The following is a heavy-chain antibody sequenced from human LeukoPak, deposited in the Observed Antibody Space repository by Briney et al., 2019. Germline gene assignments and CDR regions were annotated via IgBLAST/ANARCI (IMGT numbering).Heavy chain of an antibody. CDR2: ISYDGNNK. J-gene: IGHJ4*02. Sequence: GMSLRLPCAASGFTFGVYTIHWVRQAPAKGLEWVTFISYDGNNKYYADSVKGRFTISRDNSKNTSYLEMNSLRDEDTAVYYCAKGLIVVVPAAIVDWGQGTLVTVSS. CDR3: AKGLIVVVPAAIVD. V-gene: IGHV3-30-3*01. CDR1: GFTFGVYT. D-gene: IGHD2-2*02.